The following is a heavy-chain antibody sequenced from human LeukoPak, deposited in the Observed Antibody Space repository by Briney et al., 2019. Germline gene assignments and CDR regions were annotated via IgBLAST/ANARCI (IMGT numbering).Heavy chain of an antibody. Sequence: GSSVTVSCKSSGRTFSIYAISWVRQAPGQGLEWMGGIIPIFGTANYAQKFQGRVTITADESTSTAYMELSSLRSEDTAVYYCARVGDDSSGYYFDYWGQGTLVTVSS. CDR2: IIPIFGTA. CDR1: GRTFSIYA. D-gene: IGHD3-22*01. J-gene: IGHJ4*02. V-gene: IGHV1-69*01. CDR3: ARVGDDSSGYYFDY.